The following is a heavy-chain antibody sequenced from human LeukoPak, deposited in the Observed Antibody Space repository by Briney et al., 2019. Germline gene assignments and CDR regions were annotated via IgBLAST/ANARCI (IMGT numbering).Heavy chain of an antibody. CDR3: VREDTPATANY. V-gene: IGHV3-23*01. CDR1: GFPFSSYA. D-gene: IGHD2-21*02. J-gene: IGHJ4*02. Sequence: GGSLRLSCAASGFPFSSYAMSWVRQAPGKGLEWVSVIGSDSGGIRYADSVNGRFTISRDNSKDTLFLQMHSLRPGDTAVYYCVREDTPATANYWGQGTLVTISS. CDR2: IGSDSGGI.